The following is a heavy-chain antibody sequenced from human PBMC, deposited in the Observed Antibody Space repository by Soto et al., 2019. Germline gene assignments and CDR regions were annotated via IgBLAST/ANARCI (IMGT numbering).Heavy chain of an antibody. J-gene: IGHJ4*02. D-gene: IGHD6-19*01. V-gene: IGHV3-23*01. Sequence: PGGSLRLSCAASGFTFSSYSMSWVRQAPGKGLEWVSAISGSGGSTYYADSVKGRFTISRDNSKNTLYLQMNSLRAEDTAVYYCAKDKRTAGYSSGWYRRAFDYWGQGTLVTVSS. CDR2: ISGSGGST. CDR3: AKDKRTAGYSSGWYRRAFDY. CDR1: GFTFSSYS.